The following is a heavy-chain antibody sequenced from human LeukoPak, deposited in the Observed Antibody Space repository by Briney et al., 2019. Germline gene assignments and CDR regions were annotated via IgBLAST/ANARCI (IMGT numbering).Heavy chain of an antibody. Sequence: ASVKVSCKASGYTFTSYGISWVRRAPGQGLEWMGWISAYNGNTNYAQKLQGRVTMTTDTSTSTAYMELRSLRSDDTAVYYCARGSGDFWSGYYFSYYYGMDVWGQGTTVTVSS. D-gene: IGHD3-3*01. CDR3: ARGSGDFWSGYYFSYYYGMDV. CDR1: GYTFTSYG. CDR2: ISAYNGNT. V-gene: IGHV1-18*01. J-gene: IGHJ6*02.